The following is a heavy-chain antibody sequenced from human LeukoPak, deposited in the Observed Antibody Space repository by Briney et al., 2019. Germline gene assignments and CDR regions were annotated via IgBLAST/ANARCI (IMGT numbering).Heavy chain of an antibody. CDR1: GFNFRAYW. Sequence: AGGSLRLSCTTSGFNFRAYWMGWVRQAPGKGLEWVSAISGSGGSTYYADSVKGRFTNSRDNSKNTLYLQMNSLRAEDTAVYYCATELEYYYDSSGYYGEYNYWGQGTLVTVSS. J-gene: IGHJ4*02. V-gene: IGHV3-23*01. CDR3: ATELEYYYDSSGYYGEYNY. CDR2: ISGSGGST. D-gene: IGHD3-22*01.